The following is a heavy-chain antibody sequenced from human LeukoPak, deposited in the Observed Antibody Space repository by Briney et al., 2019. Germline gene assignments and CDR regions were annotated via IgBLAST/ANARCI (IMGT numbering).Heavy chain of an antibody. CDR2: INPSSGST. D-gene: IGHD1-26*01. J-gene: IGHJ5*02. V-gene: IGHV1-46*01. Sequence: ASVKVSCKAFGYTFTNYYIHWVRQAPGQGLKSMGIINPSSGSTSYAQKFRGRVTMTRDMSTGTVYMELTSLRSEDTALYYCARDGASGFGFNWFDPWGQGTLVTVSS. CDR1: GYTFTNYY. CDR3: ARDGASGFGFNWFDP.